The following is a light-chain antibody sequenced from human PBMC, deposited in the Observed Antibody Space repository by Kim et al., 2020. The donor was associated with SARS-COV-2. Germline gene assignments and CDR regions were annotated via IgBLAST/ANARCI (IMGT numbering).Light chain of an antibody. CDR1: SLRSNY. CDR2: GKN. V-gene: IGLV3-19*01. Sequence: SSELTQDPAVSVALGQTVRITCQGDSLRSNYASWYQQKPGQAPVLVIYGKNNRPSGIPDRFSGSSPGNTASLTITGAQAEDEADYYCNSRDSSGNHVVFG. J-gene: IGLJ2*01. CDR3: NSRDSSGNHVV.